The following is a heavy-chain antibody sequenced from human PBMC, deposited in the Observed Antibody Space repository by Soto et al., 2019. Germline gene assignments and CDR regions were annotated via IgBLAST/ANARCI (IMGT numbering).Heavy chain of an antibody. D-gene: IGHD6-19*01. V-gene: IGHV3-15*07. CDR1: GFTFNSAW. CDR3: TTEYGYSSGQNDN. Sequence: EVQLVESGGGLVKPGGSLRLSCATYGFTFNSAWMTWVRQTPGKGLEWVGRLKGKIVGGTTDHAAPVTGRFIISSDDSKNMLYLQMNSLKIEDTAVYYCTTEYGYSSGQNDNWGQGTLVTVSS. J-gene: IGHJ4*02. CDR2: LKGKIVGGTT.